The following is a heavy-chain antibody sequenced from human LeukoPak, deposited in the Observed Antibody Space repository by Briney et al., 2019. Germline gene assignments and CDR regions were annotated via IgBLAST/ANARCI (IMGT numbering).Heavy chain of an antibody. CDR2: INWNGGST. V-gene: IGHV3-20*01. J-gene: IGHJ4*02. D-gene: IGHD1-26*01. CDR3: ARDLSGSDNY. Sequence: GGSLRLSCAASGFTFDDYAMSWVRQGPGKGLEWVSGINWNGGSTGYADSVKGRFTISRDNAKNSLYLQMNSPRAEDTALYLCARDLSGSDNYWGQGILVSVSS. CDR1: GFTFDDYA.